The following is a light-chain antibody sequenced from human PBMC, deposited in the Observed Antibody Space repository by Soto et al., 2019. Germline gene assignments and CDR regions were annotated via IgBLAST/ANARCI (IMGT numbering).Light chain of an antibody. CDR3: SSYTNTGTLVV. V-gene: IGLV2-14*01. CDR2: EVA. CDR1: GSDIGTYNF. Sequence: QAVVTQPASVSGSPGQSITISCSGSGSDIGTYNFVSWYQHHPGRAPKLIISEVANRPSGVSDRFSGSKSGSLASLTISGLQADDEAVYYCSSYTNTGTLVVFGVGTKVTVL. J-gene: IGLJ3*02.